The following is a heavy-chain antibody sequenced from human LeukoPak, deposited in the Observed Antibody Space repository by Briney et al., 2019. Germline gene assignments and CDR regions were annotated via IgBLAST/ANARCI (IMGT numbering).Heavy chain of an antibody. D-gene: IGHD3-10*01. J-gene: IGHJ6*04. V-gene: IGHV4-61*01. Sequence: SETLSLTCTVSGGSVSSGSYYWSWLRQPPGKGLEWIGYIYYSGSTNYNPSLKSRVTISVDTSKNQFSLKLSSVTAADTAVYYCARDHYYGSGDDYYYYYGMDVWGKGTTVTVSS. CDR3: ARDHYYGSGDDYYYYYGMDV. CDR2: IYYSGST. CDR1: GGSVSSGSYY.